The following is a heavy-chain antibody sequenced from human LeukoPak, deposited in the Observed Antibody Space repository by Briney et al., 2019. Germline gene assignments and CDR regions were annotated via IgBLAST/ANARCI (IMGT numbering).Heavy chain of an antibody. CDR1: GGSISSYY. CDR3: ARLYSYDCSGGSCYGNYYYYYMDV. Sequence: SETLSLTCTVSGGSISSYYWSWIRQPPGKGLEWIGYLYYSGNTNYNPSLKSRVTISLDTSKNQFSLKRSSVTAANTAVYYCARLYSYDCSGGSCYGNYYYYYMDVWGKGTTVTVSS. J-gene: IGHJ6*03. D-gene: IGHD2-15*01. CDR2: LYYSGNT. V-gene: IGHV4-59*08.